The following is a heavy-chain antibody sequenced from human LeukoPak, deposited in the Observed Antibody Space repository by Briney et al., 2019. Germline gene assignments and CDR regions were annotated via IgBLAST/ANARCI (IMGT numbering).Heavy chain of an antibody. J-gene: IGHJ4*02. D-gene: IGHD3-10*01. V-gene: IGHV3-7*01. CDR2: IKPDGGEK. CDR3: ARSRGVDY. Sequence: GGSLRLSCAASGFTFSNYWLSWVRQAPGKGLEWVANIKPDGGEKFYVDSVKGRFTISRDNAKSSLFLQMNSLRAEDTAVYCCARSRGVDYWGQGTLVTVSS. CDR1: GFTFSNYW.